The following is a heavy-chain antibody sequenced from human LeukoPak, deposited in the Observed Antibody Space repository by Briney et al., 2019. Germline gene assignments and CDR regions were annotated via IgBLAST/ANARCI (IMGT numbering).Heavy chain of an antibody. D-gene: IGHD1-7*01. Sequence: GGSLRLSCAASGFTFRSYGMSWVRQAPGKGLEWVSGISRSSESAYYADSVKGRFTISRDNSKNTLYLQMNSLRAEDTAVYYCAKDERNWNYNLASQTYDWGQGTLVTVSS. CDR2: ISRSSESA. CDR3: AKDERNWNYNLASQTYD. J-gene: IGHJ4*02. V-gene: IGHV3-23*01. CDR1: GFTFRSYG.